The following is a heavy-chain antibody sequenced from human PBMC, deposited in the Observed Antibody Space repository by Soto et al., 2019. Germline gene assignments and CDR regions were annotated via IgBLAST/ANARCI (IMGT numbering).Heavy chain of an antibody. D-gene: IGHD5-18*01. CDR3: AKASDTAMDYYYYGMDV. CDR2: ISGSGGST. CDR1: GFTFSSYA. V-gene: IGHV3-23*01. J-gene: IGHJ6*02. Sequence: GGSLRLSCAASGFTFSSYAMSWVRQAPGKGLEWVSAISGSGGSTYYADSVKGRFTISRDNSKNTLYLQMNSLRAEDTAVYYCAKASDTAMDYYYYGMDVWGQGTTVTVSS.